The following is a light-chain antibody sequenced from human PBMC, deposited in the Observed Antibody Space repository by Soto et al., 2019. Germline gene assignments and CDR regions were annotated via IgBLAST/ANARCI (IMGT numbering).Light chain of an antibody. J-gene: IGKJ3*01. CDR2: LGS. Sequence: DIVMTQSPLSLPVTPGEPASISCRSSQSLLHSNGYNYLDWYLQKPWQSPQLLIYLGSNRASGVPDRFSGSGSGTDFTLKISSLEAEDVGVYYCMQALQTPFTFGPGTKVDIK. CDR1: QSLLHSNGYNY. CDR3: MQALQTPFT. V-gene: IGKV2-28*01.